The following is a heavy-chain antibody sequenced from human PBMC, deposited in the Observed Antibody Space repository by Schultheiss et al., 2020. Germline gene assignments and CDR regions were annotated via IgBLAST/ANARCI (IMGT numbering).Heavy chain of an antibody. CDR1: GDTFSSYA. J-gene: IGHJ6*02. CDR3: ARDQGGTMVRGVIRYYYGMDV. V-gene: IGHV1-69*06. CDR2: IIPIFGTA. D-gene: IGHD3-10*01. Sequence: SVKVSCKASGDTFSSYAISWVRQAPGQGLEWMGGIIPIFGTANYAQKFQGRVTITADKSTSTAYMELSSLRSEDTAVYYCARDQGGTMVRGVIRYYYGMDVWGQGATVNVYS.